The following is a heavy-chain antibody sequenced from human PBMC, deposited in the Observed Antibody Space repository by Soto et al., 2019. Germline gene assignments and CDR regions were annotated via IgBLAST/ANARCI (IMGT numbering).Heavy chain of an antibody. D-gene: IGHD3-10*01. V-gene: IGHV4-39*01. J-gene: IGHJ4*02. CDR2: IYYSGST. CDR3: ASTLWFGELLGNFDY. Sequence: WSWIRQPPGKGLEWIGSIYYSGSTYYNPSLKSRVTISVDTSKNQFSLKLSSVTAADTAVYYCASTLWFGELLGNFDYWGQGTLVTVSS.